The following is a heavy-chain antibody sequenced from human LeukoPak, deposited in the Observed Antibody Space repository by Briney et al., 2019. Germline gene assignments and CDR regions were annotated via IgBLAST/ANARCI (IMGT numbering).Heavy chain of an antibody. Sequence: PGGSLRLSCAASGFTFSSYGMHWVRQAPGKGLEWMAVIWYDGSNKYYADSVKGRFTISRDNSKNTLYLQMNSLRAEDTAVYYCARDRPELLLWFGELLSNFDYWGQGTLVTVSS. D-gene: IGHD3-10*01. CDR3: ARDRPELLLWFGELLSNFDY. J-gene: IGHJ4*02. CDR2: IWYDGSNK. V-gene: IGHV3-33*01. CDR1: GFTFSSYG.